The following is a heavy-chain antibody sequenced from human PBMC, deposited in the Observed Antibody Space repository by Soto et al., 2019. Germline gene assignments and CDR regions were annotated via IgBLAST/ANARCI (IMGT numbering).Heavy chain of an antibody. D-gene: IGHD3-22*01. J-gene: IGHJ5*02. V-gene: IGHV5-10-1*01. CDR2: IDPSDSQT. CDR1: GYSFAVYW. Sequence: PGESLKISCKGSGYSFAVYWITWVRQKPGKGLEWMGRIDPSDSQTYYSPSFRGHVTISATKSITTVFLQWSSLRASDTAMYYCARQIYDSDTGPNFHYINWFDPWGQGTLVTVSS. CDR3: ARQIYDSDTGPNFHYINWFDP.